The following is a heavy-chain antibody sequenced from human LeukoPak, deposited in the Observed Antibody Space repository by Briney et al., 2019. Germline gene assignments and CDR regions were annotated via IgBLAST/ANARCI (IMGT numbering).Heavy chain of an antibody. J-gene: IGHJ5*02. V-gene: IGHV1-18*01. CDR3: ARDERDRSNLWFGELQNWFDP. Sequence: GASVKVSCKASGYTFTSYGISWVRQAPGQGLEWMGWISAYNGNTNYAQKLQGRVTMTTDTSTSTAYMELRSLRSDDTAVYYCARDERDRSNLWFGELQNWFDPWGQGTLVTVSS. CDR1: GYTFTSYG. CDR2: ISAYNGNT. D-gene: IGHD3-10*01.